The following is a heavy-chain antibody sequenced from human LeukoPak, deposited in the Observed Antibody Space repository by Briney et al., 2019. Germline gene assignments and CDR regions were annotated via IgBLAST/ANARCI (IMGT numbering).Heavy chain of an antibody. J-gene: IGHJ5*02. D-gene: IGHD3-3*01. V-gene: IGHV1-18*01. CDR3: ARDRLHDFWSGYYNPTTNWFDP. Sequence: GASVKVSCKASGYTFTSYGISWVRQAPGQWPEWMGWISAYNGNTNYAQKLQGRVTMTTDTSTSTAYMELRSLRSDDTAVYYCARDRLHDFWSGYYNPTTNWFDPWGQGTLVTVSS. CDR2: ISAYNGNT. CDR1: GYTFTSYG.